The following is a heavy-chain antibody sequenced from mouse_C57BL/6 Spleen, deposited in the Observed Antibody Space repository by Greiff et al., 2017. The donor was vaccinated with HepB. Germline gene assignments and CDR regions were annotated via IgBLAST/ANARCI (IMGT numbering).Heavy chain of an antibody. CDR2: INPSSGYT. J-gene: IGHJ4*01. CDR3: ARTLYCGNYDGYYAMDY. CDR1: GYTFTSYW. Sequence: QVQLQQSGAELAKPGASVKLSCKASGYTFTSYWMHWVKQRPGQGLEWIGYINPSSGYTKYNQKFKDKATLTADKSSSTAYMQLSSLTYEDSAVYYCARTLYCGNYDGYYAMDYWGQGTSVTVSS. V-gene: IGHV1-7*01. D-gene: IGHD2-1*01.